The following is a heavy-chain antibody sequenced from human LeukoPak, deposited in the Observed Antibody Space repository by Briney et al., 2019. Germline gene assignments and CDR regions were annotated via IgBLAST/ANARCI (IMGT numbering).Heavy chain of an antibody. V-gene: IGHV4-39*01. CDR3: ASLDYYGSGSYPFLGDY. Sequence: SETLSLTXTVSGGSISSSSYYWGWIRQPPGKGLEWIGSIYYSGSTYYNPSLKSRVTISVDTSKNQFSLKLSSVTAADTAVYYCASLDYYGSGSYPFLGDYWGQGTLVTVSS. CDR2: IYYSGST. D-gene: IGHD3-10*01. J-gene: IGHJ4*02. CDR1: GGSISSSSYY.